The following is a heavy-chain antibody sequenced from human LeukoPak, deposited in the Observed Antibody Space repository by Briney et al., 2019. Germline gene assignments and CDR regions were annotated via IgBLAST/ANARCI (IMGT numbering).Heavy chain of an antibody. CDR1: GFTFSSYI. D-gene: IGHD3-22*01. V-gene: IGHV3-21*01. CDR3: LGTYYYDSSGYYYVDY. CDR2: ISSSSSYI. Sequence: GGSLRLSCAASGFTFSSYIMNWVRQAPGKGLEWVSSISSSSSYIYYADSVKGRFTISRDNAKNSLYLQMNSLRAEDTAVYYCLGTYYYDSSGYYYVDYWGQGTLVTVSS. J-gene: IGHJ4*02.